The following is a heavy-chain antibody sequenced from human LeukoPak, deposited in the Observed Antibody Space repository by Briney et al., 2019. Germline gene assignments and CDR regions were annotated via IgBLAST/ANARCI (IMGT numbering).Heavy chain of an antibody. D-gene: IGHD6-13*01. CDR1: GVTFNTYA. J-gene: IGHJ3*02. Sequence: GGSLRLSSAASGVTFNTYAMSWVRQSPGKGREWVSAISGGGATSSYADYVAGRFTISRDNSKNTLYLQMNSLRAEDTAIYYCAKDGSSGIAATADAFDIWGQGTMVTVSS. CDR2: ISGGGATS. CDR3: AKDGSSGIAATADAFDI. V-gene: IGHV3-23*01.